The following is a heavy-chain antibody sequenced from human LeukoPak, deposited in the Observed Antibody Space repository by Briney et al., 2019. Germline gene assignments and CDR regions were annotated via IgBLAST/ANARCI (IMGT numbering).Heavy chain of an antibody. CDR2: IHYSGST. Sequence: SETLSLTCTVSGGSISSSSYYWGWIRQPPGKGLEWIGSIHYSGSTYYNPSLKSRVTISVDTSKNQFSLKLSSVTAADTAVYYCARQIRDSVVVPAARNWFDPWGQGTLVTVSS. V-gene: IGHV4-39*01. J-gene: IGHJ5*02. CDR1: GGSISSSSYY. CDR3: ARQIRDSVVVPAARNWFDP. D-gene: IGHD2-2*01.